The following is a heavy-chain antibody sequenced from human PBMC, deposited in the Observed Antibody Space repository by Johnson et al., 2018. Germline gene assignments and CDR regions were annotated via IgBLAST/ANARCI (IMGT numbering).Heavy chain of an antibody. CDR3: ARGGTSDAFDI. CDR2: IRSNGGST. D-gene: IGHD1-1*01. V-gene: IGHV3-64*01. CDR1: GFTFSSYA. J-gene: IGHJ3*02. Sequence: VQLVESGGGLVQPGGSLRLSCAASGFTFSSYAMHWVRQAPGKGLEYVSAIRSNGGSTYYANSVKGRFTISRDNSKNTLYLQMGSLRAEDMAVYYCARGGTSDAFDIWGQGTMVTVSS.